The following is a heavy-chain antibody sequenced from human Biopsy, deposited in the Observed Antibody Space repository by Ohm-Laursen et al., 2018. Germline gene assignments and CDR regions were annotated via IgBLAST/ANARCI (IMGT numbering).Heavy chain of an antibody. V-gene: IGHV1-2*02. J-gene: IGHJ6*02. D-gene: IGHD4-17*01. CDR3: ARDMTVTARPYYYSGVDV. CDR2: INPKSGVA. CDR1: EYTVTDYY. Sequence: ASVKVSCKASEYTVTDYYVHWVRQAPGQGFEWMGWINPKSGVANHAQNFQGRVSMTRDTSINTVYLELSGLRSDDTAVYYCARDMTVTARPYYYSGVDVWGPGTRVTVSS.